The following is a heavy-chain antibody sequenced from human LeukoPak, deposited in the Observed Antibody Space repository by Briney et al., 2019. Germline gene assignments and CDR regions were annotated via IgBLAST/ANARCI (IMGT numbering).Heavy chain of an antibody. V-gene: IGHV3-21*01. CDR2: ISSSSSYI. Sequence: GGSLRLSCAAAGFTFSSYSMNWVRQAPGKGLGWVSSISSSSSYIYYADSVKGRLTISRDNAKNSLYLQMNSLRAEDTAVYYCARDEVDYSTDYWGQGTLVTVSS. CDR1: GFTFSSYS. J-gene: IGHJ4*02. D-gene: IGHD4-11*01. CDR3: ARDEVDYSTDY.